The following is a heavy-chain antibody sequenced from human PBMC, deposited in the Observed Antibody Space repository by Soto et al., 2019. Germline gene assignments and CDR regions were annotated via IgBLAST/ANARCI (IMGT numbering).Heavy chain of an antibody. D-gene: IGHD4-17*01. V-gene: IGHV3-73*01. Sequence: GGSLRLSCAASGFTFGGSAMQWVRQASGEGLEWLGRIGSRGNSYATAYAASVKDRFTISRDDSKNTAFPQMNNLKTEDTAVYYCSRDDADWLFNWGQGALVTVPQ. CDR2: IGSRGNSYAT. CDR3: SRDDADWLFN. J-gene: IGHJ4*02. CDR1: GFTFGGSA.